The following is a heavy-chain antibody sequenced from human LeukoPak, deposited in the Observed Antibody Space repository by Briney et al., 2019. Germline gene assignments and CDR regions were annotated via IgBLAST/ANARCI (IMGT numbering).Heavy chain of an antibody. CDR1: GFTFSSYG. CDR3: AKDLRYYGSGSSDY. CDR2: ISYDGSNK. Sequence: PGGSLRLSCAASGFTFSSYGMHWVRQAPGKGLEWVAVISYDGSNKYYADSVKGRFTISRDNSKNTLYLQMNSLRAEDTAVYYCAKDLRYYGSGSSDYWGQGTLVTVSS. V-gene: IGHV3-30*18. J-gene: IGHJ4*02. D-gene: IGHD3-10*01.